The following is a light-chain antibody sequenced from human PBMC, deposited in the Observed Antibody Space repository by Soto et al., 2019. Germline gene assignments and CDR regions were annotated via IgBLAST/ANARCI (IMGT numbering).Light chain of an antibody. CDR1: QSVSTN. J-gene: IGKJ2*01. CDR3: QQYTILPPYT. CDR2: GAS. Sequence: EIVMTQSPATLSVSPGERATLSCRASQSVSTNLAWYQQKPGQSPRLLIYGASTRATGIPARFSGSASETEVTLTISSLQAEDFSVYYCQQYTILPPYTFGQGTNLEIK. V-gene: IGKV3-15*01.